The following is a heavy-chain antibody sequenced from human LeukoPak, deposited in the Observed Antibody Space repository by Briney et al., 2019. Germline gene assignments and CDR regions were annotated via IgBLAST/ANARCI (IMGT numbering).Heavy chain of an antibody. V-gene: IGHV3-53*01. D-gene: IGHD5-24*01. CDR2: IYSSGST. CDR1: GFTVSSNY. J-gene: IGHJ4*02. Sequence: GGSLRLSCAASGFTVSSNYMSWVRQAPGKGLEWVSLIYSSGSTYYAYSVKGRFTISRDNSKNTLFLQMNSLTAEDTAMYYCTRTFLSGDGYKVGYFDYWGQGTLVTVSS. CDR3: TRTFLSGDGYKVGYFDY.